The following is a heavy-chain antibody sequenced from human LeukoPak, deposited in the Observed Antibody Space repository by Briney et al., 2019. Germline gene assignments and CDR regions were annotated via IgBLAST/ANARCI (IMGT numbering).Heavy chain of an antibody. CDR1: GYSFTKYW. V-gene: IGHV5-51*01. J-gene: IGHJ3*02. Sequence: GESLKISCKGSGYSFTKYWIGWVRQMPGKGLEWMGIINPGDSDTRYSASFQGQVRISADKSISTAYLQWSSLKASDTAIYYCARHGQYVDTGLFFGFDIWGQGTMVTVSS. CDR3: ARHGQYVDTGLFFGFDI. D-gene: IGHD5-18*01. CDR2: INPGDSDT.